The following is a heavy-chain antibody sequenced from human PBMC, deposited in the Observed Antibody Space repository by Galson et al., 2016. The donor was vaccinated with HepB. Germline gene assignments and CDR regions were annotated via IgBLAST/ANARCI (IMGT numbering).Heavy chain of an antibody. CDR2: VFYSGTT. V-gene: IGHV4-39*01. D-gene: IGHD4-17*01. J-gene: IGHJ3*02. CDR1: GGSLRTSSYY. Sequence: SETLSLTCTVSGGSLRTSSYYWGWIRQPPGKGLEWIGNVFYSGTTSDNPSLKSRVTISVDASKNQFSLRLSSVTAADTAIYYCVRFNYGDYAEYFDIWGQGTRVAVSS. CDR3: VRFNYGDYAEYFDI.